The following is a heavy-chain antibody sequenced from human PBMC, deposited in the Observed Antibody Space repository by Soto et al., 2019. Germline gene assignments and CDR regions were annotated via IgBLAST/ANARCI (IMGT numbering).Heavy chain of an antibody. CDR2: IYYSGST. CDR1: GGSISSGDYY. D-gene: IGHD3-10*01. V-gene: IGHV4-30-4*01. J-gene: IGHJ4*02. Sequence: SETLSLTCTVSGGSISSGDYYWSWIRQPPGKGLEWIGYIYYSGSTYYNPSLKSRVTISVDTSKNQFSLKLSSVTAADTAVYYCARMVRGVIITGHFDYWGQGTLVTVSS. CDR3: ARMVRGVIITGHFDY.